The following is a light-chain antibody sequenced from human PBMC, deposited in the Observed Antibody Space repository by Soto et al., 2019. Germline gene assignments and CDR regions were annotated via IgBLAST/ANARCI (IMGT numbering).Light chain of an antibody. CDR3: CSYAGSSPYV. V-gene: IGLV2-11*01. CDR2: DVG. Sequence: QSALTQPRSVSGSPGQSVTISCTGTSSDVGGYNYVSWYQQHPGKAPKLMIYDVGKRPSGVPDRFSGSKSDNTASLTISGLQAEDEADYYCCSYAGSSPYVFGAGTKVTVL. CDR1: SSDVGGYNY. J-gene: IGLJ1*01.